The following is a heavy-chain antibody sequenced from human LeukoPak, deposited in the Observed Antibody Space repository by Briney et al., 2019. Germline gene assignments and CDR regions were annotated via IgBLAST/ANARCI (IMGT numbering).Heavy chain of an antibody. Sequence: GASVKVSCKASGGTFSSYAISWVRQAPGQGPEWMGRIIPIFGTANYAQKFQGRVTITTDESTSTAYMELSSLRSEDTAVYYCARVDCGGDCYSADYWGQGTLVTVSS. V-gene: IGHV1-69*05. D-gene: IGHD2-21*02. CDR1: GGTFSSYA. J-gene: IGHJ4*02. CDR2: IIPIFGTA. CDR3: ARVDCGGDCYSADY.